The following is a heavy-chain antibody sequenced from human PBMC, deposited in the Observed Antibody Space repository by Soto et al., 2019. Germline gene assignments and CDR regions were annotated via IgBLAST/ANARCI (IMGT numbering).Heavy chain of an antibody. J-gene: IGHJ5*02. CDR2: IYYSGST. Sequence: SETLSLTCTVSGGSISSYYWSWIRQPPGKGLEWIGYIYYSGSTNYNPSLKSRVTLSVDTSKNQFSLKLSLTSVTAADTAVYYCARSPAYGDYANLDTWGQGTLVTVSS. CDR1: GGSISSYY. CDR3: ARSPAYGDYANLDT. D-gene: IGHD4-17*01. V-gene: IGHV4-59*12.